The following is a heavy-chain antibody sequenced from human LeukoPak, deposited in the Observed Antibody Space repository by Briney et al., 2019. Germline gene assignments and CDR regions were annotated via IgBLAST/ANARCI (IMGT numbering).Heavy chain of an antibody. CDR3: ARGHSLYAV. Sequence: PSETLSLTCAVYGGSFSGYYWSWIRQPPGKGLEWIGEINHSGSTNYNPSLKSRVTISADTSKNQFSLKLSSVTAADTAVYYCARGHSLYAVWGRGTLVTVSS. V-gene: IGHV4-34*01. CDR1: GGSFSGYY. CDR2: INHSGST. D-gene: IGHD2-8*01. J-gene: IGHJ2*01.